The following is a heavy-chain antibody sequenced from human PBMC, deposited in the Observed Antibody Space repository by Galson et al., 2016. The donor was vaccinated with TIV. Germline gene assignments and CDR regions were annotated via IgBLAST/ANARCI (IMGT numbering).Heavy chain of an antibody. CDR2: ISYSGSPK. Sequence: SLRLSCAASGFTLSDYYMTWIRQAPGQGLEWLSYISYSGSPKYDADSMKGRLTISRDIAKNSIYLDMSGLRAEDTAVYYCARGWQPFYNHYSSMDVWGQGTTVIVSS. CDR3: ARGWQPFYNHYSSMDV. CDR1: GFTLSDYY. J-gene: IGHJ6*02. V-gene: IGHV3-11*01. D-gene: IGHD1-14*01.